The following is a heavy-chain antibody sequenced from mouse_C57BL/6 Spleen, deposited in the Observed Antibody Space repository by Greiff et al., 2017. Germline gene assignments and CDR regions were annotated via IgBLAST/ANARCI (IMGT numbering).Heavy chain of an antibody. D-gene: IGHD1-1*01. V-gene: IGHV1-62-2*01. CDR1: GYTFTEYT. Sequence: QVQLQQSGAELVKPGASVKLSCKASGYTFTEYTIHWVKQRSGQGLEWIGWFYPGSGSIKYNEKFKDKATLTADISSSTVYMELSRLTSEDSAVYFCARHGPNYYGSSYDWFAYWGQGTLVTVSA. CDR2: FYPGSGSI. CDR3: ARHGPNYYGSSYDWFAY. J-gene: IGHJ3*01.